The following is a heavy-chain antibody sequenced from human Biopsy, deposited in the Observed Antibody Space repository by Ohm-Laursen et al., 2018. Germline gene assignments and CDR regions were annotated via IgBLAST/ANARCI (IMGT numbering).Heavy chain of an antibody. CDR2: VNPKKGDT. J-gene: IGHJ5*02. V-gene: IGHV1-2*06. D-gene: IGHD2-21*02. CDR1: WYTFTDDQ. CDR3: SRERHYYSA. Sequence: GASVKVSCKTTWYTFTDDQIHWVREAPGQGLEWMGLVNPKKGDTRYAQKFQGRVTMTSDVSVATAYMELTGLTSDDTAVYFCSRERHYYSAWGQGTLVTVSS.